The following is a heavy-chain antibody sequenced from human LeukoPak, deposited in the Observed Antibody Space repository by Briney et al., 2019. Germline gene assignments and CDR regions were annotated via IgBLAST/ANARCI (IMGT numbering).Heavy chain of an antibody. CDR1: GGSISSYY. Sequence: PSETLSLTCTVSGGSISSYYWSWIRQPPGKGLEWIGYIYYSGSTIYNPSLKSRVTISVDTSKTQFSVKMTSVTAADTAVYYCARLQGPRDGTNADLDYWGQGTLVTVSS. V-gene: IGHV4-59*08. J-gene: IGHJ4*02. CDR2: IYYSGST. D-gene: IGHD2-8*01. CDR3: ARLQGPRDGTNADLDY.